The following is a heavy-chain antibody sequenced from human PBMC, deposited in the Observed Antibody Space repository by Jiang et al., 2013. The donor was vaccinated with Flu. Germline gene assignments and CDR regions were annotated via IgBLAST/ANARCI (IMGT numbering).Heavy chain of an antibody. J-gene: IGHJ4*02. Sequence: YYRSKWYNDYAVSVKSRITINPDTSKNQFSLQLNSVTPEDTAVYYCAREYCSSTSCYSIDYWGQGTLVTVSS. CDR3: AREYCSSTSCYSIDY. CDR2: YYRSKWYN. V-gene: IGHV6-1*01. D-gene: IGHD2-2*01.